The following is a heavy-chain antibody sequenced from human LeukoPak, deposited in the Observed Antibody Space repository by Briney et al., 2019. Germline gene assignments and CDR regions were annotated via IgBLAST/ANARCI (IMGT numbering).Heavy chain of an antibody. CDR3: AKEGNLRAFDI. CDR2: ISCSGGST. V-gene: IGHV3-23*01. J-gene: IGHJ3*02. CDR1: GLTFSSYA. Sequence: GGSLRLSCAVSGLTFSSYAMRWVRQAPGKGLEWVSGISCSGGSTYYRDSVKGRFSVSRDNSKNTLYLQMSNLRAEDTAVYYCAKEGNLRAFDIWGQGTMVTVSS.